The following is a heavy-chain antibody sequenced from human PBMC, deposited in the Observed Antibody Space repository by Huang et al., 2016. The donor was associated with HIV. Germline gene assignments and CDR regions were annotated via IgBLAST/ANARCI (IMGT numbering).Heavy chain of an antibody. Sequence: QVQLVESGGDLVKPGGSLRLSCAAFGLVFSDQYMNWIRQASGRGLEWISYSSISGTTIRYAYSGKGRFTSSRDNAKKSLFLEMNSLRVEDTAVYYCARRMAGWDDVFDMWGQGTMVTVSS. V-gene: IGHV3-11*01. CDR3: ARRMAGWDDVFDM. CDR1: GLVFSDQY. J-gene: IGHJ3*02. CDR2: SSISGTTI. D-gene: IGHD6-19*01.